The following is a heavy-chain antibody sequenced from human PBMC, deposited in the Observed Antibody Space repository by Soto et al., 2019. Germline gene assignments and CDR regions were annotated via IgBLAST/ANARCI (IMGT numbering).Heavy chain of an antibody. CDR3: ARGVATLPVFAFDV. CDR1: GVSISTSGAG. J-gene: IGHJ3*01. V-gene: IGHV2-5*01. CDR2: IYWNDDK. Sequence: QITLKGSGPTLVKPTQTLTLTCTLSGVSISTSGAGLGWIRQTPGKALEWVALIYWNDDKHYSPSLKSRLTITKDTSKNQAVLTMTNMDPVDTATYYCARGVATLPVFAFDVWGQGTAVTVS. D-gene: IGHD6-6*01.